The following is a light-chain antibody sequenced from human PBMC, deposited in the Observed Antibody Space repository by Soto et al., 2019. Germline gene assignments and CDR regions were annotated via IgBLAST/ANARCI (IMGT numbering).Light chain of an antibody. V-gene: IGKV1-5*03. CDR3: QQSYNTPRT. Sequence: DIQMTQSPSTLSASVGDRVTITCRASQSISTWLAWYQQKPGKAPKLLIYKASSLRNGVPSRFSGSGSGTEFTLTIYSLQPDDFATYYCQQSYNTPRTFGQGTKVEIK. CDR2: KAS. J-gene: IGKJ1*01. CDR1: QSISTW.